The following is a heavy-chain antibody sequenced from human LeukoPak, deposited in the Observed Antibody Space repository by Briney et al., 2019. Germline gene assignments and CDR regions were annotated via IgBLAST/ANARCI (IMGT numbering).Heavy chain of an antibody. CDR3: AREWGTGYTYCYESSGYYPYYFDY. Sequence: SETLSLTCAVYGGSFSGYYWSWIRQPPGKGLEWIGEINHSGSTNYNPSLKSRVTISVDTSKNQFSLKLSSVTAADTAVYYCAREWGTGYTYCYESSGYYPYYFDYWGQGTLVTVSS. D-gene: IGHD3-22*01. V-gene: IGHV4-34*01. J-gene: IGHJ4*02. CDR1: GGSFSGYY. CDR2: INHSGST.